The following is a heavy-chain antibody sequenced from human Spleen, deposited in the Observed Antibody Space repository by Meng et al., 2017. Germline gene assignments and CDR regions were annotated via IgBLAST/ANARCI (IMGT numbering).Heavy chain of an antibody. V-gene: IGHV4-31*03. CDR1: GGSISSGGYY. D-gene: IGHD6-19*01. Sequence: SETLSLTCTVSGGSISSGGYYWSWIRQHPGKGLQWIGYIYYSGSTYYNPSLKSRVTISLDTSKNQFSLNLSAVTAADTAVYSCARYSSAWDYFDYWGQGTLVTVSS. CDR3: ARYSSAWDYFDY. J-gene: IGHJ4*02. CDR2: IYYSGST.